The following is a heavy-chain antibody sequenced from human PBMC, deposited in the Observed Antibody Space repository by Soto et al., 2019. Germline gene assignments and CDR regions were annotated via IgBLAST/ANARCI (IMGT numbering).Heavy chain of an antibody. V-gene: IGHV3-21*01. CDR2: ISSSSSYI. J-gene: IGHJ5*02. CDR1: GFTFSSYN. CDR3: ARDRWFDP. Sequence: LRLSCAASGFTFSSYNMNWVRQAPGKGLEWVSSISSSSSYIYYADSVKGRFTISRDNAKNSLYLQMNSLRAEDTAVYYCARDRWFDPWGQGTLVTSPQ.